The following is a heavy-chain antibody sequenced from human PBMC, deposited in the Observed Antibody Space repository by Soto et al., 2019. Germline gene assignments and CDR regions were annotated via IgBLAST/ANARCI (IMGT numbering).Heavy chain of an antibody. Sequence: PGGSLRLSCAASGFTFSSYAMSWVRQAPGKGLEWVSAISGSGGSTYYADSVKGRFTISRDNSKNTLYLQMNSLRAEDTAVYYCAKDRIVVVPAAMTDWFDPWGQGTLVTVSS. CDR2: ISGSGGST. CDR3: AKDRIVVVPAAMTDWFDP. CDR1: GFTFSSYA. D-gene: IGHD2-2*01. V-gene: IGHV3-23*01. J-gene: IGHJ5*02.